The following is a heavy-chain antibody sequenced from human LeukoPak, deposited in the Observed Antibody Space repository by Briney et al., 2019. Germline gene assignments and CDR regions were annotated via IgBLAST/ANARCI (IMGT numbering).Heavy chain of an antibody. D-gene: IGHD2-2*01. Sequence: GGSLRLSCAASGFTFTTYWMTWVRQGPGKGLEWVAHINPEGSHRNYADSVKGRFAISRDNAKNSLYLQMDSLTDEDTAVYYCARDKVKGEMPGSLFDYWGQGTLVTVSS. J-gene: IGHJ4*02. CDR3: ARDKVKGEMPGSLFDY. CDR1: GFTFTTYW. V-gene: IGHV3-7*01. CDR2: INPEGSHR.